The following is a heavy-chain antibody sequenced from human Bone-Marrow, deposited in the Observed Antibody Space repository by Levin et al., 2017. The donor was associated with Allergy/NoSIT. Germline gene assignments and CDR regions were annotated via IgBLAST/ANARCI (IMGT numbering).Heavy chain of an antibody. D-gene: IGHD2-15*01. J-gene: IGHJ4*02. CDR2: INPNSGGT. V-gene: IGHV1-2*02. CDR1: GYTFTGYY. CDR3: ARVNGLQDDY. Sequence: GESLKISCKASGYTFTGYYIHWVRQAPGQGLDWMGWINPNSGGTNYAQKFQGRVTMTRDTSISTAYMELSKLRSDDTAVYFCARVNGLQDDYWGQGTLVTVSS.